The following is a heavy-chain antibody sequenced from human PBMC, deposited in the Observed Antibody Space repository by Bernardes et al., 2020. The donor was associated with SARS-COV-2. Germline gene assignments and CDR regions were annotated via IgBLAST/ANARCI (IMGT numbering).Heavy chain of an antibody. CDR2: ISSSSGHT. CDR1: GITLSGYS. J-gene: IGHJ6*02. V-gene: IGHV3-21*01. CDR3: SRGDETYTNTWPTIYYYYYAMDV. D-gene: IGHD2-2*02. Sequence: GGSLRLSCVASGITLSGYSMTWVRQAPGRGLEWVSSISSSSGHTSYADSVKGRFTISRDNAKNSMYLQMNSLTAEDAGVYYCSRGDETYTNTWPTIYYYYYAMDVWGQGTTVTVSS.